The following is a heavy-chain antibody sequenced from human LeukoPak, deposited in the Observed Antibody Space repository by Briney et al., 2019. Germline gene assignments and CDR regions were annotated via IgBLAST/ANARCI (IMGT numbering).Heavy chain of an antibody. CDR2: ISSSSNYI. CDR3: AREKNSGGLDY. Sequence: GGSQRLSCAASGFTFSSYSMNWVRQAPGKGLEWVSSISSSSNYIYYADSVKGRFTISRDNAKNSLYLQMNSLRAEDTAVYFCAREKNSGGLDYWGQGTLVTVSS. CDR1: GFTFSSYS. V-gene: IGHV3-21*01. J-gene: IGHJ4*02. D-gene: IGHD4-23*01.